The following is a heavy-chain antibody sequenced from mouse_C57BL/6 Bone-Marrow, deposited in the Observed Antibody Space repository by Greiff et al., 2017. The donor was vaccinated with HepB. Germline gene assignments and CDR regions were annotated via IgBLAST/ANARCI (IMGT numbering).Heavy chain of an antibody. CDR2: INYDGSST. CDR3: ARGPLDY. Sequence: EVQVVESEGGLVQPGSSMKLSCTASGFTFSDYYMAWVRQVPEKGLEWVANINYDGSSTYYLDSLKSRFIISRDNAKNILYLQMSSLKSEDTATYYCARGPLDYWGQGTTLTVSS. V-gene: IGHV5-16*01. CDR1: GFTFSDYY. J-gene: IGHJ2*01.